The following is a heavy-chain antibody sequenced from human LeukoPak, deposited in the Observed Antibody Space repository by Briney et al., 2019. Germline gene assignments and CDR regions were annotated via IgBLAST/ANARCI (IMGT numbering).Heavy chain of an antibody. Sequence: GRSLRLSCAASGFTFSSYAMHWVRQAPGKGLEWVAVISYDGSNKYYADSVKGRFTISRDNSKNTLFLQMSSLRAEDTAVYYCAKAPAASCIGSNCYHFDWWGQGTLVTVSS. CDR1: GFTFSSYA. J-gene: IGHJ4*02. CDR2: ISYDGSNK. D-gene: IGHD2-15*01. V-gene: IGHV3-30-3*01. CDR3: AKAPAASCIGSNCYHFDW.